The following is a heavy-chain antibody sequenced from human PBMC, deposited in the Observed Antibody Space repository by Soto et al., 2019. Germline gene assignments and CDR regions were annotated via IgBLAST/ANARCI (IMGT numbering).Heavy chain of an antibody. CDR3: ARSSGYVPGGY. V-gene: IGHV4-38-2*01. Sequence: SETLSLTCAVSGYPISSGYYWGWIRQPPGKGLEWIGIIHHSGSTYYNPSLRSRITISVDTSKNQFSLKMPSVTAADTAVYYRARSSGYVPGGYWGQGILVTVSS. D-gene: IGHD5-12*01. CDR2: IHHSGST. CDR1: GYPISSGYY. J-gene: IGHJ4*02.